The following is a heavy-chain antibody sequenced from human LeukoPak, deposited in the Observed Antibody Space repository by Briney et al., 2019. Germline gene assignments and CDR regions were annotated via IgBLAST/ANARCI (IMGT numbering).Heavy chain of an antibody. CDR2: ISSSSSYI. V-gene: IGHV3-21*01. Sequence: VGSLGLSCAASGFTFSSYSMNWVRQAPGKGLEWVSSISSSSSYIYYADSVKGRFTISRDHAKNSLYLQMNSLRAEDTAVYYCAGIRFSDAFDIWGQGTMVTVSS. CDR1: GFTFSSYS. CDR3: AGIRFSDAFDI. J-gene: IGHJ3*02. D-gene: IGHD3-3*01.